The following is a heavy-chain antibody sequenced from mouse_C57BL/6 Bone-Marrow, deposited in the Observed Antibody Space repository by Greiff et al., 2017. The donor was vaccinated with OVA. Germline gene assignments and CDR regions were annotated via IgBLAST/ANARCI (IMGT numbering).Heavy chain of an antibody. Sequence: VQLQQPGAELVKPGASVKLSCKASGYTFTSYWMPWVKQRPGQGLEWIGEIDPSDSYTNYNEKFKGKATLTVDTSSSTAYMQLSSLTSEDSAVYYCARVEYGNLYYAMDYWGQGTSVTVSS. CDR2: IDPSDSYT. D-gene: IGHD2-10*02. V-gene: IGHV1-50*01. CDR3: ARVEYGNLYYAMDY. CDR1: GYTFTSYW. J-gene: IGHJ4*01.